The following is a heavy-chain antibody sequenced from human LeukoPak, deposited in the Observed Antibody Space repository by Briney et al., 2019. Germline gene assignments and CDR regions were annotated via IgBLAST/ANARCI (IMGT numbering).Heavy chain of an antibody. Sequence: SETLSLTCTVSGGSISSYYWSWIRQPPGKGLEWIGYIYYGGSTNYNPSLESRVTISADTSKNQFSLNLYSVTAADTAVYYCARVSLWFGNISPRFQFFDIWGQGTMVTVSS. CDR3: ARVSLWFGNISPRFQFFDI. D-gene: IGHD3-10*01. CDR2: IYYGGST. J-gene: IGHJ3*02. CDR1: GGSISSYY. V-gene: IGHV4-59*01.